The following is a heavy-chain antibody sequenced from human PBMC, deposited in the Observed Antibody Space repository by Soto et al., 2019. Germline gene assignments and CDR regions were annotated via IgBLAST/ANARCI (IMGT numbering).Heavy chain of an antibody. J-gene: IGHJ4*01. Sequence: GGSLRLSCAASGFTVSSNYMSWVRQAPGKGLEWVSVIYSGGSTYYADSVKGRFTISRDNSKNTLYLQMNSLRAEDTAVYYCARVNSGWSYYFDYWGQGTLVTVSS. D-gene: IGHD6-19*01. CDR2: IYSGGST. V-gene: IGHV3-66*01. CDR3: ARVNSGWSYYFDY. CDR1: GFTVSSNY.